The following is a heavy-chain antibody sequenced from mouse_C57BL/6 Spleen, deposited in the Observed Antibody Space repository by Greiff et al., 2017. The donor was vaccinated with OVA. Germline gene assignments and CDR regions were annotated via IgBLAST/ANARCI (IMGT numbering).Heavy chain of an antibody. J-gene: IGHJ2*01. V-gene: IGHV1-69*01. CDR1: GYTFTSYW. CDR3: ARGDYGDDY. CDR2: IDPSDSYT. D-gene: IGHD2-13*01. Sequence: QVQLQQPGAELVMPGASVKLSCKASGYTFTSYWMHWVKQRPGQGLEWIGEIDPSDSYTNYNQKFKGKSTLTVDKSSSTAYMQLSSLTSEDSAVYYCARGDYGDDYWGQGTTLTVSS.